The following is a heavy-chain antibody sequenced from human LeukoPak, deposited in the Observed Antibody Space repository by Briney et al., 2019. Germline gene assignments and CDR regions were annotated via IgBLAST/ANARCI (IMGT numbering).Heavy chain of an antibody. D-gene: IGHD2-15*01. V-gene: IGHV4-34*01. Sequence: SETLSLTCVVYGGSFSGYYWTWIRPPAGKGREWIGEIHYSGATSYKPSLKSRVTISVDTSKTQVSLNLKSVTAADTAVYDCARGRLGGYYFDYWGQGALVTVSS. CDR1: GGSFSGYY. CDR3: ARGRLGGYYFDY. J-gene: IGHJ4*02. CDR2: IHYSGAT.